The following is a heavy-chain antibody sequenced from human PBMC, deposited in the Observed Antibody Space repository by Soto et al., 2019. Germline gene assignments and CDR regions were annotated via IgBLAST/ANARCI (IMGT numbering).Heavy chain of an antibody. CDR3: ARGGVDIVATRYFDY. J-gene: IGHJ4*02. CDR2: ISYDGSNK. V-gene: IGHV3-30-3*01. Sequence: QVQLVESGGGVVQPGRSLRLSCAASGFTFSSYAMHWVRQAPGKGLEWVAVISYDGSNKYYADSVKGRFTISRDNSKNTLYLQMNSLRAEDTAVYYCARGGVDIVATRYFDYWGQGTLVTVSS. D-gene: IGHD5-12*01. CDR1: GFTFSSYA.